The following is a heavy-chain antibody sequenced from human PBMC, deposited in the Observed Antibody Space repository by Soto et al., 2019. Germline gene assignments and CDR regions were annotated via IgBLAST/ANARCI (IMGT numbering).Heavy chain of an antibody. V-gene: IGHV1-2*04. CDR1: GYSFTANS. CDR2: ISPNNGDT. CDR3: ARVPTRIAAAGTGDY. Sequence: ASVKVSCTASGYSFTANSMHWVRQAPGQGLEWMGWISPNNGDTNYAQKFQGWVTMTTDTSISTAYMELRSLKSDDTAVYYCARVPTRIAAAGTGDYWGQGTLVTVSS. J-gene: IGHJ4*02. D-gene: IGHD6-13*01.